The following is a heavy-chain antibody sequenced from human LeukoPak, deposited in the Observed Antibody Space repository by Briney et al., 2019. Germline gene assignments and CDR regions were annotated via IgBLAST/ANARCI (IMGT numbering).Heavy chain of an antibody. V-gene: IGHV4-4*07. CDR3: VRVGYCSSTSCFKDAFDI. CDR1: GGSISSYY. J-gene: IGHJ3*02. CDR2: IYTSGST. Sequence: SETLSLTCTVSGGSISSYYWSWIRQPAGKGLEWIGRIYTSGSTNYNPSLKSRVTMSVDTSKNQFSLKLSSVTAADTAVYYCVRVGYCSSTSCFKDAFDIWGRGTMVTVSS. D-gene: IGHD2-2*01.